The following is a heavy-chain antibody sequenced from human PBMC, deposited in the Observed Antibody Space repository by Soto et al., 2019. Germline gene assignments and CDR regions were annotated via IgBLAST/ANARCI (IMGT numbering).Heavy chain of an antibody. D-gene: IGHD4-17*01. CDR2: ISGSGGST. J-gene: IGHJ4*02. Sequence: GGSLRLSFAASGFTFSSYAMSWVRQAPGKGLEWVSAISGSGGSTYYADSVKGRFTISRDNSKNTLYLQMNSLRAEDTAVYYCAKCTFALGDYSPFDYWGQGTLVTVSS. V-gene: IGHV3-23*01. CDR1: GFTFSSYA. CDR3: AKCTFALGDYSPFDY.